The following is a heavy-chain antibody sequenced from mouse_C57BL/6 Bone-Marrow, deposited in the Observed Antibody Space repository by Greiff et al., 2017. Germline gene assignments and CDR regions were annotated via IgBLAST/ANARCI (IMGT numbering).Heavy chain of an antibody. V-gene: IGHV1-67*01. J-gene: IGHJ4*01. D-gene: IGHD1-1*02. CDR2: ISTYYGYA. Sequence: VQLQQSGPELARPGASVKLSCKGSGYTFTDYAMHWVKQRHAKGLEWIGVISTYYGYARYNQKFKDKATLTADKSSSTAYMELARLTSEDSAVYYCAMGGDDYAMDDWGQGTSVTVSS. CDR3: AMGGDDYAMDD. CDR1: GYTFTDYA.